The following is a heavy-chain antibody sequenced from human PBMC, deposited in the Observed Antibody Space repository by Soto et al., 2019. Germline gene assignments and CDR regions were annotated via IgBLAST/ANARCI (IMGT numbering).Heavy chain of an antibody. J-gene: IGHJ4*02. CDR2: IDTGNGNT. V-gene: IGHV1-3*04. CDR3: AREWVALDY. D-gene: IGHD2-15*01. Sequence: ASVKVSCKGSGYTFTSYSTHWVRQAPGQRLEWMGWIDTGNGNTKYSQKFQGRVTISRDTSARTAYMELTSLRSEDTAVYYCAREWVALDYWGQGTLVTVSS. CDR1: GYTFTSYS.